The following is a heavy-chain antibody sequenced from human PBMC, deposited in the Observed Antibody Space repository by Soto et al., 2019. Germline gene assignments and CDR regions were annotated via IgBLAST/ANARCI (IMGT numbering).Heavy chain of an antibody. Sequence: QVQLVQSGAEVKKPGASVKVSCKASGYTFTGYYMHWVRQAPGQGLEWMGWINPNSGGTNYAQKFQGWVTMTRDTSISTAYMELSRLRSDDTAVYCCARTRGYCSGGSCYSGAFDIWGQGTMVTVSS. D-gene: IGHD2-15*01. J-gene: IGHJ3*02. CDR1: GYTFTGYY. CDR3: ARTRGYCSGGSCYSGAFDI. CDR2: INPNSGGT. V-gene: IGHV1-2*04.